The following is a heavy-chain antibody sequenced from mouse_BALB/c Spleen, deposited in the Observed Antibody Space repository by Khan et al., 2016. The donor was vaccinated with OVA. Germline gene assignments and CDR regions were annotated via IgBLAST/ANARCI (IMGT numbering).Heavy chain of an antibody. J-gene: IGHJ2*01. Sequence: EVELVESGGGLVQPGGSLKLSCAASGFSFSSYGMSWVRQTPDKRLELVATINTNVGSTYYSDSVKGRFTSSRDNDKNTLLQQMSSLKAEDTAIYYCARVGIIYYGNYAYYFDYWGQGTTLTVSS. V-gene: IGHV5-6-3*01. D-gene: IGHD2-1*01. CDR1: GFSFSSYG. CDR2: INTNVGST. CDR3: ARVGIIYYGNYAYYFDY.